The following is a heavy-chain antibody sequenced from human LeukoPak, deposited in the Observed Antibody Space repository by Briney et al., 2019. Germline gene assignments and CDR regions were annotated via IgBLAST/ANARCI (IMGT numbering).Heavy chain of an antibody. CDR1: GFTVTDNY. J-gene: IGHJ4*02. CDR3: ARTNPVYGDYDY. V-gene: IGHV3-53*01. D-gene: IGHD4-17*01. CDR2: VYPDGRT. Sequence: GGSLRLSCAVSGFTVTDNYMSWVRQAQGKGLQWVSGVYPDGRTYYADSVKGRFTIPRDHSRNTLLLKLSHGRVDDTAVYYCARTNPVYGDYDYWGQGTLVTVSS.